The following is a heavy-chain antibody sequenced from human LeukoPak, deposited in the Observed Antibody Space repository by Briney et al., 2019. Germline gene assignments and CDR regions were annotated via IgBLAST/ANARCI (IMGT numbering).Heavy chain of an antibody. V-gene: IGHV4-39*01. D-gene: IGHD1-26*01. Sequence: PSETLPLACSVSAGSIFSTTFYWGWLRQPPGRGLEWIGSMYYDGSTYYNPSLKSRVSISVDTSNNQFSLKLTSVTAADTAVYFCARRSDSGSDDGEDYFDFWGQGTLVTVSS. CDR1: AGSIFSTTFY. J-gene: IGHJ4*02. CDR2: MYYDGST. CDR3: ARRSDSGSDDGEDYFDF.